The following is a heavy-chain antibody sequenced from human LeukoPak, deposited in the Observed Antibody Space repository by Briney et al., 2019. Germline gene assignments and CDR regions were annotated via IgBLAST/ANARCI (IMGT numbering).Heavy chain of an antibody. CDR1: GFTFSSYE. J-gene: IGHJ4*02. Sequence: PGGSLRLSCAASGFTFSSYEMNWVRQAPGKGLEWVSVIYSGGSTYYADSVKGRFTISRDNSKNTLYLQMNSLRAEDTAVYYCARENKAVAAHYFDYWGQGTLVTVSS. CDR3: ARENKAVAAHYFDY. V-gene: IGHV3-66*01. CDR2: IYSGGST. D-gene: IGHD6-19*01.